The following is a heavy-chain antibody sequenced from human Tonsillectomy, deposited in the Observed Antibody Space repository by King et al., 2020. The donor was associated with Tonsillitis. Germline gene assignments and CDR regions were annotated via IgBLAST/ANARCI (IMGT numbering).Heavy chain of an antibody. J-gene: IGHJ4*02. CDR3: ASSPITIFGVVNQGYFDY. V-gene: IGHV1-69*01. Sequence: QLVQSGAEVKKPGSSVKVSCKASGGTFSSYAISWVRHAPGQGLEWMGGIIPIFGTANYAQKFQGRVTITADESTSTAYMELSSLRSEDTAVYYCASSPITIFGVVNQGYFDYWGQGTLVTVSS. CDR1: GGTFSSYA. CDR2: IIPIFGTA. D-gene: IGHD3-3*01.